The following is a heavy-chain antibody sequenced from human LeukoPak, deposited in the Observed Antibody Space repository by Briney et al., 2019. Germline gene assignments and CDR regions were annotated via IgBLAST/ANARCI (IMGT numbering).Heavy chain of an antibody. CDR2: ISYDGSNK. CDR3: AKAGRGDTAMVTDY. V-gene: IGHV3-30*18. CDR1: GFTFSSYG. J-gene: IGHJ4*02. Sequence: GGSLRLSCAASGFTFSSYGMQWVRQAPGKGLEWVAVISYDGSNKYYADSVKGRFTISRDNSKNTLYLQMNSLRAEDTAVYYCAKAGRGDTAMVTDYWGQGTLVTVSS. D-gene: IGHD5-18*01.